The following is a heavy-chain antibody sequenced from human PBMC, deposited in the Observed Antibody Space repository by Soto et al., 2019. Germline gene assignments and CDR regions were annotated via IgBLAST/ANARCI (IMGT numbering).Heavy chain of an antibody. Sequence: GGSLRLSCAASGFTFNSYWMSWVRQAPWKGLEWVANIKPDGSQKWYVDSVKGRFAISRDNVKNSLFLEMNNLRAEDTAVYYCTRGDYYDSSGPFSDAFDIWGQRTMVTVSS. CDR1: GFTFNSYW. CDR3: TRGDYYDSSGPFSDAFDI. V-gene: IGHV3-7*04. CDR2: IKPDGSQK. D-gene: IGHD3-22*01. J-gene: IGHJ3*02.